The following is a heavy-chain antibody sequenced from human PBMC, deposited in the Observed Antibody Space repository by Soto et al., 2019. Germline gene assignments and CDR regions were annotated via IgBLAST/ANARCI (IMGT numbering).Heavy chain of an antibody. Sequence: GESLKISCKGSGYRFTSYWIAWVRQMPGKGLEWMGIIYPADSDTRYSSSFQGQVTISADKSISTAYLQWISLKASDTAIYYCASPSAMAIPPYYGMDVWGQGTTVTFSS. V-gene: IGHV5-51*01. CDR1: GYRFTSYW. CDR3: ASPSAMAIPPYYGMDV. CDR2: IYPADSDT. J-gene: IGHJ6*02. D-gene: IGHD2-2*02.